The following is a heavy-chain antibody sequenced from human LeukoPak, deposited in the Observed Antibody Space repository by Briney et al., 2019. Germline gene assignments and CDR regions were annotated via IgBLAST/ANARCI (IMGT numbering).Heavy chain of an antibody. CDR2: IYYSGST. CDR1: GGSISSGDYY. V-gene: IGHV4-30-4*01. D-gene: IGHD3-22*01. J-gene: IGHJ2*01. CDR3: ARHSGYYPDWYFDL. Sequence: PSETLSLTCTVSGGSISSGDYYWSWIRQPPGKGLEWIGYIYYSGSTYYNPSLKSRVTTSVDTSKNQFSLKLSSVTAADTAVYYCARHSGYYPDWYFDLWGRGTLVTVSS.